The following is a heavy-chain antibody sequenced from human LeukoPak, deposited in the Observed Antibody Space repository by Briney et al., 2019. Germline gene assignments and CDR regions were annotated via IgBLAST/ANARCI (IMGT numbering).Heavy chain of an antibody. CDR1: GYTFTSYG. Sequence: GASVKVSCKASGYTFTSYGISWVRQAPGQGLEWMGWISAYNGNTNYAQKLQGRVTMTTDTSTSTAYMELRSLRSDDTAVYYCARKPLGVVIFWFDPWGQGTLVTVSS. J-gene: IGHJ5*02. CDR3: ARKPLGVVIFWFDP. CDR2: ISAYNGNT. V-gene: IGHV1-18*01. D-gene: IGHD3-3*01.